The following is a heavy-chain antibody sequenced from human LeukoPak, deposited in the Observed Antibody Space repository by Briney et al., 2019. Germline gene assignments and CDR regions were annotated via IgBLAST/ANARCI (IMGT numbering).Heavy chain of an antibody. D-gene: IGHD4-17*01. Sequence: SGGSLRLSCAASGFTFSSYWMGWVRQAPGKGLEWIGSIYHSGSTYYNPSLKSRVTISVDTSKNQFSLKLSSVTAADTAVYYCARKYGDYSFDYWGQGTLVTVSS. CDR3: ARKYGDYSFDY. V-gene: IGHV4-38-2*01. CDR2: IYHSGST. J-gene: IGHJ4*02. CDR1: GFTFSSYW.